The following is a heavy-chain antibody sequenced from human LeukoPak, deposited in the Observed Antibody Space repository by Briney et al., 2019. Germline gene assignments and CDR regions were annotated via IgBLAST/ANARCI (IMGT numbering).Heavy chain of an antibody. CDR1: GFTFSSYG. CDR3: AKDGMVRGVIRPGY. D-gene: IGHD3-10*01. V-gene: IGHV3-30*18. J-gene: IGHJ4*02. CDR2: ISYDGSNK. Sequence: GGTLRLSCTASGFTFSSYGKQWVRQAPGKGLEWGAVISYDGSNKYYADSVKGRFTISRDNSKNTLYLQMNSLRAEDTAVYYCAKDGMVRGVIRPGYWGQGTLVTVSS.